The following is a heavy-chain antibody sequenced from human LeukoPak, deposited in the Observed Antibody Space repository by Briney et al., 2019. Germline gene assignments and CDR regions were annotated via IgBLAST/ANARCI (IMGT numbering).Heavy chain of an antibody. Sequence: GGSLRLSCAASGFTFDDYAMHWVRQAPGKGLEWVSGINWNGGSTGYADSVKGRFTISRDNAKNSLYLQMNSLRAEDTALYYCARTPRIYYDDRMDIWGQGTMVTVSS. V-gene: IGHV3-20*04. J-gene: IGHJ3*02. CDR3: ARTPRIYYDDRMDI. CDR2: INWNGGST. D-gene: IGHD3-22*01. CDR1: GFTFDDYA.